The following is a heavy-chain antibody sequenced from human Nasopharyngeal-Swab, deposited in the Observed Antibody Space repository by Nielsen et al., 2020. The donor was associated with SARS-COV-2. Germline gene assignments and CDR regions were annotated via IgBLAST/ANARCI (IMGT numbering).Heavy chain of an antibody. D-gene: IGHD3-22*01. CDR3: ARDYYDSSGYYYFDY. CDR2: IWHDGSNK. Sequence: GGSLRLSCAASGFTFSSYGMHWVRQAPGKGLEWVAVIWHDGSNKYYADSVKGRFTISRDNSKNTLYLQMNSLRAEDTAVYYCARDYYDSSGYYYFDYWGRGTLVTVSS. CDR1: GFTFSSYG. J-gene: IGHJ4*02. V-gene: IGHV3-33*01.